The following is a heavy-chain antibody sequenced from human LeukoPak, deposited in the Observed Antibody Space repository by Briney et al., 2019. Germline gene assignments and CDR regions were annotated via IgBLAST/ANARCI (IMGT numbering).Heavy chain of an antibody. J-gene: IGHJ4*02. CDR1: GFIFSSYT. CDR2: ISSSSSYI. V-gene: IGHV3-21*01. Sequence: PGGSLRLSCAASGFIFSSYTINWVRQAPGKGLEWVSSISSSSSYIYYADSVKGRFTISRDNAKNSLYLQMNSLRAEDTAVYYCAVIAARSFDYWGQGTLVTVSS. CDR3: AVIAARSFDY. D-gene: IGHD6-6*01.